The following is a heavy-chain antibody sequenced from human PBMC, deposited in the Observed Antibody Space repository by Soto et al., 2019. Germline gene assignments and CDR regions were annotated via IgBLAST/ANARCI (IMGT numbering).Heavy chain of an antibody. V-gene: IGHV4-59*01. Sequence: QVQLQESGPGLVKPSETLSLTCTVSGGSISSYYWSWIRQPPGKGLEWIGYMYYGGNTNSNPSLKSRVTISVDTSKNQFSLKLSSVTAADTAVYYCARRGSDAVDIWGQGTMVTVSS. CDR1: GGSISSYY. D-gene: IGHD3-10*01. CDR3: ARRGSDAVDI. CDR2: MYYGGNT. J-gene: IGHJ3*02.